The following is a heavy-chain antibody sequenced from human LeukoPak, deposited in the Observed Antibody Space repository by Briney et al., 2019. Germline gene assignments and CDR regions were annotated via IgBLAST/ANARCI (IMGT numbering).Heavy chain of an antibody. CDR2: IYYSGST. Sequence: PSETLSLTCTVSGGSISSYYWSWIRQPPGKGLEWIGYIYYSGSTNCNPSLKSRVTISVDTSKNQFSLKLTSVTAADTAVYYCARQTSWYFDLWGRGTLVTVSS. V-gene: IGHV4-59*08. CDR3: ARQTSWYFDL. J-gene: IGHJ2*01. CDR1: GGSISSYY.